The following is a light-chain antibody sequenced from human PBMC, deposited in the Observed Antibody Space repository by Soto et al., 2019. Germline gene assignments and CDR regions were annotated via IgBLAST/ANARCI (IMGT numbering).Light chain of an antibody. CDR3: AAWDDKLSTYV. V-gene: IGLV1-47*02. CDR2: SNN. J-gene: IGLJ1*01. CDR1: SSSIGTNF. Sequence: QSVLTQPPSASGTPGQRVSISCSGYSSSIGTNFVYWYQQLPGTAPKVLIHSNNQRPSGVPDRFSGSTSGHSASLAISGLRSEDEAEYYCAAWDDKLSTYVFGSGTKVTV.